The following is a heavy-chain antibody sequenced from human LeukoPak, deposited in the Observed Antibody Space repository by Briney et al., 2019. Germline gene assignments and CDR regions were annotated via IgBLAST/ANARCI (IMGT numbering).Heavy chain of an antibody. J-gene: IGHJ4*02. Sequence: PSETLSLTCAVYGGSFSGYYWSWIRQPPGKGLEWIGEINHSGSTNYNPSLKSRVTISVDTSKNQFSLKLSSVTAADTAVYYCARSRRYYDSSGYYYGFDYWGQGTLVTVSS. CDR1: GGSFSGYY. CDR3: ARSRRYYDSSGYYYGFDY. V-gene: IGHV4-34*01. CDR2: INHSGST. D-gene: IGHD3-22*01.